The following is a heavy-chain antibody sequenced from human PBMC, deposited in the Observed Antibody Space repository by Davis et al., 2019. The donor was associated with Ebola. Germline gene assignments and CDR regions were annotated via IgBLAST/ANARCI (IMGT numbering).Heavy chain of an antibody. CDR1: GFTVSNKY. J-gene: IGHJ6*02. CDR2: IYIGGST. V-gene: IGHV3-66*01. CDR3: ARSYGMDV. Sequence: GGSLRLSCAASGFTVSNKYASWVRQAPGKGLEWVSLIYIGGSTHYADSVKGRFTMSRDSSSNTLFLQMNSLRAEDTAVYYCARSYGMDVWGQGTTVTVSS.